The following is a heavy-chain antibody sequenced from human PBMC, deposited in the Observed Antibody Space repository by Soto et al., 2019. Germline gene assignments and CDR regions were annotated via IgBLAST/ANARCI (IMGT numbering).Heavy chain of an antibody. Sequence: AASVKVSCMASGFSFTGYYIHWLRQAPGQGIEWMGWINAHSGGTEYAQKFQGRVTLTRDTSIATAYLTLTSLTSDDTALYYCAKDLTRQPAYWLDPWGQGTQGTVSS. CDR3: AKDLTRQPAYWLDP. J-gene: IGHJ5*02. CDR1: GFSFTGYY. CDR2: INAHSGGT. V-gene: IGHV1-2*02. D-gene: IGHD3-16*01.